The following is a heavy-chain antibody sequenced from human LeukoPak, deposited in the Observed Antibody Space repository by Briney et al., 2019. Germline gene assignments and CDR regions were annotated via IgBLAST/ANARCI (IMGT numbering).Heavy chain of an antibody. D-gene: IGHD4-23*01. CDR2: IVVGSGNT. V-gene: IGHV1-58*01. Sequence: ASVKVSCKASGFTFTSSAVQWVRQARGQRLEWIGWIVVGSGNTNYAQKFQERVTITRDMSTSTAYMELSSLRSEDTAVYYCAALGADPLTHGGNAKMYNWFDPWGRGTLVTVSS. CDR3: AALGADPLTHGGNAKMYNWFDP. CDR1: GFTFTSSA. J-gene: IGHJ5*02.